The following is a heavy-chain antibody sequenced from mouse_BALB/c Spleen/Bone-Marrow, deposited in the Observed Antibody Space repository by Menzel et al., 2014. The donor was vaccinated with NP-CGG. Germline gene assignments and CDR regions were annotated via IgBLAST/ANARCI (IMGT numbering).Heavy chain of an antibody. Sequence: EVKLVESGGGLVQPGGSRKLSCAASGFTFSSFGMHWVRQAPEKGLEWVAYISSGSSTIYYADTVMGRFTISRDNPKNTLFLQMPSLRSEDTAMYYCARSGSSSGYFDYWGQGTTLTVSS. V-gene: IGHV5-17*02. D-gene: IGHD1-1*01. J-gene: IGHJ2*01. CDR1: GFTFSSFG. CDR3: ARSGSSSGYFDY. CDR2: ISSGSSTI.